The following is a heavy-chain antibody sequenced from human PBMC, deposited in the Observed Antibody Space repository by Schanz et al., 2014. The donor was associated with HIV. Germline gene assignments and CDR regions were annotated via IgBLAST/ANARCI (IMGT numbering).Heavy chain of an antibody. CDR1: GFTFSSYA. J-gene: IGHJ2*01. Sequence: VQLVESGGGLVQPGGSLRLSCAASGFTFSSYAMSWVRQAPGKGLEGVTLIWNDGTSKYYADSVKGRFTISRDNFKNTLDLQMDSLRPDDTAVYYCAKGYTSSSVFNLWGRGTLVTVSS. CDR3: AKGYTSSSVFNL. D-gene: IGHD6-6*01. V-gene: IGHV3-30*02. CDR2: IWNDGTSK.